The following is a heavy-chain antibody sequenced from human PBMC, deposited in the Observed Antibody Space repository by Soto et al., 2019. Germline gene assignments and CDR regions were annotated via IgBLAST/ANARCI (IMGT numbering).Heavy chain of an antibody. CDR3: ARDPSPAAGAYYCHYGMDV. CDR1: GFTFTSNP. J-gene: IGHJ6*02. Sequence: QVQLVESGGGVVQPGRSLRLSCAASGFTFTSNPMHWVRQAPGKGLEWVAVVSYDGSNKYYADSVKGRFTISRDNSKNPLSLQMNSLRGEDTAVYYCARDPSPAAGAYYCHYGMDVWGQGTTVTVSS. D-gene: IGHD6-13*01. V-gene: IGHV3-30-3*01. CDR2: VSYDGSNK.